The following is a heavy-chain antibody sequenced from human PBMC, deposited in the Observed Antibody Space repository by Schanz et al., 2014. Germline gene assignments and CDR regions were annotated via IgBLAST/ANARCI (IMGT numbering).Heavy chain of an antibody. CDR3: TRMSLRRGDYGGLDV. CDR1: GVSISSFY. J-gene: IGHJ6*02. D-gene: IGHD3-10*01. V-gene: IGHV4-59*08. Sequence: QVQLQESGPGLVRPSETLSLTCTVSGVSISSFYWSWIRQSPGQGLEYFGYIYGGGSTSYNPSFKSRAPMPFDRSRSAFSLKPSAVPAADTAVYYCTRMSLRRGDYGGLDVWGQGTTVTVSS. CDR2: IYGGGST.